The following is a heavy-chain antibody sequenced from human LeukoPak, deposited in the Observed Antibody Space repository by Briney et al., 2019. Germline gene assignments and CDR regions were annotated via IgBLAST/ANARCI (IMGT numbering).Heavy chain of an antibody. Sequence: ASVKVSCKASGYDFTSIGITWVRRAPGQGLEWMGWISPYNGNTRYAQKFQGRVAMTTDTSTTTAYMELRGLRFNDTAVYYCARAGSGSGWYFDYWGQGTLVTVSS. V-gene: IGHV1-18*01. D-gene: IGHD6-19*01. J-gene: IGHJ4*02. CDR1: GYDFTSIG. CDR2: ISPYNGNT. CDR3: ARAGSGSGWYFDY.